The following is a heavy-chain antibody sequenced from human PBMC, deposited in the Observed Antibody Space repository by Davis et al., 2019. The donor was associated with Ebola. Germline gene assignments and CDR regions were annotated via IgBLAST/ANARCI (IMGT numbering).Heavy chain of an antibody. CDR1: GGSFSTYY. Sequence: MPSETLSLTCTVSGGSFSTYYWSWIRQSPGKALEWIGYIYYSGSTNYNPSLKSRVTISVDTSKNQFSLRLSSVTAADTAVYYCARGDFWSGYPPFDHWGQGTLVTVSS. CDR3: ARGDFWSGYPPFDH. CDR2: IYYSGST. J-gene: IGHJ4*02. V-gene: IGHV4-59*01. D-gene: IGHD3-3*01.